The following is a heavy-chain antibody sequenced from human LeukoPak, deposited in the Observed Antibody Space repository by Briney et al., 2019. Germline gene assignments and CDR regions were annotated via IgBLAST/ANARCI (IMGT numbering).Heavy chain of an antibody. J-gene: IGHJ3*02. D-gene: IGHD1-1*01. CDR3: AKDKRLEPQDAFDI. CDR2: IKQDGSEK. Sequence: PGGSLRLSCAASGFTFSSYWMSWVRQAPGKGLEWVANIKQDGSEKYYVDSVKGRFTISRDNAKNSLYLQMNSLRAEDTAVYYCAKDKRLEPQDAFDIWGQGTMVTVSS. CDR1: GFTFSSYW. V-gene: IGHV3-7*03.